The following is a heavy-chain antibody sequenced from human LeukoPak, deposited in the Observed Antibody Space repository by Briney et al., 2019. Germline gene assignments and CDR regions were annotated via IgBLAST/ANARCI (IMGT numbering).Heavy chain of an antibody. CDR1: GYTFTSYG. CDR3: ARDFGYDSSFRYEPY. V-gene: IGHV1-18*01. Sequence: EASVKVSCKASGYTFTSYGISWVRQAPGQGLEWMGWISAYNGNTNYAQKLQGRVTMTTDTSTSTAYMELRSLRSDDTAVYHCARDFGYDSSFRYEPYWGQGTLVTVSS. J-gene: IGHJ4*02. CDR2: ISAYNGNT. D-gene: IGHD3-22*01.